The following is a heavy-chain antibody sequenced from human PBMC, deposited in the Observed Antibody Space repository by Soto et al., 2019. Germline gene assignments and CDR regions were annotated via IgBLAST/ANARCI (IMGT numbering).Heavy chain of an antibody. CDR3: ARDDSGYTGSHYIDYFNF. D-gene: IGHD1-26*01. CDR1: GNTLSNYA. V-gene: IGHV1-3*01. CDR2: INGGNGNT. J-gene: IGHJ4*02. Sequence: QVQLVQSGAELKKPRASVKVSCKASGNTLSNYAIHWVRQAPGQSLEWMGWINGGNGNTKYSEHFQCRVTFTRDTSAGTTYMELSSLTSADTAIYYCARDDSGYTGSHYIDYFNFWGQGTLVTVSS.